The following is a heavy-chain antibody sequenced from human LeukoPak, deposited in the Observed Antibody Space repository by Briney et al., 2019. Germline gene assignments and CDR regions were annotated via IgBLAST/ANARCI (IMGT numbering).Heavy chain of an antibody. CDR3: ARESESYNAFDI. D-gene: IGHD1-26*01. CDR2: INSDTAVT. V-gene: IGHV1-2*02. CDR1: GYTFTGYY. Sequence: ASVKVSCKASGYTFTGYYMHWVRQAPGQGLEWMGWINSDTAVTNYAQNFQGRVTLTRDTSISTTYLELSRLRSDDTAVYYCARESESYNAFDIWGQGTMVTVSS. J-gene: IGHJ3*02.